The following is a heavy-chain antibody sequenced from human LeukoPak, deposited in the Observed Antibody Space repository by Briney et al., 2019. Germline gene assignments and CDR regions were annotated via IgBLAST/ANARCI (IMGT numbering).Heavy chain of an antibody. CDR2: IYHTGST. Sequence: SETLSLTCSVSGYSFTSGHHWGWIRQPPGKGLEWIGNIYHTGSTHYNPSLKSRVTISVDTSKNQFSLKLSSVTAADTAVYYCARYCSSTSCILRGFDYWGQGTLVTVSS. CDR1: GYSFTSGHH. CDR3: ARYCSSTSCILRGFDY. V-gene: IGHV4-38-2*01. D-gene: IGHD2-2*01. J-gene: IGHJ4*02.